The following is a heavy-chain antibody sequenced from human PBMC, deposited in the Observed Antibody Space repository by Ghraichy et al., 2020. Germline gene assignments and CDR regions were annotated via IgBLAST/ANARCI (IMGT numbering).Heavy chain of an antibody. CDR2: ISYFGST. D-gene: IGHD7-27*01. Sequence: SETLSLTCTVSGGSISSSIYYWGWVRQPPGKGLEWIGSISYFGSTYYNSSLKGRVTVSVDTSKSRFSVRLNSATAADTAVYYCARHSWSGDHSPFDYWGRGTLVTVSS. CDR3: ARHSWSGDHSPFDY. CDR1: GGSISSSIYY. J-gene: IGHJ4*02. V-gene: IGHV4-39*01.